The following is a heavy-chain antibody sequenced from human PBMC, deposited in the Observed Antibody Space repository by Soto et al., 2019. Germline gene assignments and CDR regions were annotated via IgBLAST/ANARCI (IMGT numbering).Heavy chain of an antibody. V-gene: IGHV4-30-2*01. CDR2: IYHSGST. J-gene: IGHJ4*02. CDR3: ARGDYGDYGLYFDY. D-gene: IGHD4-17*01. Sequence: SETLSLTCAVSGGSISSGGYSWSWIRQPPGKGLEWIGYIYHSGSTYYNPSLKSRVTISVDRSKNQFSLKLSSVTAADTAVYYCARGDYGDYGLYFDYWGQGTLVTVSS. CDR1: GGSISSGGYS.